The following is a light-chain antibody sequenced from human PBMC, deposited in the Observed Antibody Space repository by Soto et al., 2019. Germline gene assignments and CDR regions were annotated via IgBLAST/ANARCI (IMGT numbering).Light chain of an antibody. V-gene: IGKV3-20*01. Sequence: EIVLTQSPGTLSLSPGERATLSCRASQSVSSSYLSWYQQKPGQAPRLLICGASSRATGIPDRFSGSGSGTDFTLTVSRLGPEDFAVYYCQQYGSSPITFGQGTRLEIK. J-gene: IGKJ5*01. CDR1: QSVSSSY. CDR2: GAS. CDR3: QQYGSSPIT.